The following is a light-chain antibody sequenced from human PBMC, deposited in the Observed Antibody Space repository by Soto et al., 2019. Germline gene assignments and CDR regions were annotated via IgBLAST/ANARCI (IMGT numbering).Light chain of an antibody. CDR2: DAS. J-gene: IGKJ4*01. CDR1: QSTSTY. V-gene: IGKV1-39*01. Sequence: DIQMTQSPSSRSASVGDRVTITCRASQSTSTYLNWYQQKPGKAPKLLIYDASSLQSGVPSRFSGSGSGTDFTLTISNLQSEDFATYYCQQSSRSPLNFGGGTKVEIK. CDR3: QQSSRSPLN.